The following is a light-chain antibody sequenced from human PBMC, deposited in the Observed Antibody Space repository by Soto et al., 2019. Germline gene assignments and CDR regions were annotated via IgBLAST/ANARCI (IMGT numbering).Light chain of an antibody. J-gene: IGLJ1*01. Sequence: QSALTQPPSASGSPGQSVTISCTGTSSDVGAYNFVSWYQQLPGKAPKLMIYEVNKRPSGVPDRFPGSKSGNTASLTVSGLQDDDEAHYYCSSYAGSNVVYGFGTGTKLTVL. CDR3: SSYAGSNVVYG. V-gene: IGLV2-8*01. CDR2: EVN. CDR1: SSDVGAYNF.